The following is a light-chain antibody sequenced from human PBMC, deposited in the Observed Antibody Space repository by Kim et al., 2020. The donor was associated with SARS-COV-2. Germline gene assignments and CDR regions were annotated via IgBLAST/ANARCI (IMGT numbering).Light chain of an antibody. CDR3: QQYLTSPPDT. Sequence: DIVLTQSPGTLSLSPGERATLSCRASQTITRNFLAWYQHKPGQDPRLLIYGASTRATGIPDRFSGSGSGVAFTLTISRVEPEDFAVYYCQQYLTSPPDTFGQGTKLEI. V-gene: IGKV3-20*01. CDR2: GAS. J-gene: IGKJ2*01. CDR1: QTITRNF.